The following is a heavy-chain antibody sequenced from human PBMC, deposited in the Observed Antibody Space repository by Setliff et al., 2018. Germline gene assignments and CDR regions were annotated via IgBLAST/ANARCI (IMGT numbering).Heavy chain of an antibody. CDR2: INHSGNT. V-gene: IGHV4-38-2*01. D-gene: IGHD1-26*01. CDR3: TRAYSGSHDY. CDR1: NYSISSGYY. Sequence: SETLSLTCGVSNYSISSGYYWSWIRQPPGKGLEWIGEINHSGNTNYNPSLKSRVTISVDTSKNQISLRLTSVTAADTAIYYCTRAYSGSHDYWGQGTLVTVSS. J-gene: IGHJ4*02.